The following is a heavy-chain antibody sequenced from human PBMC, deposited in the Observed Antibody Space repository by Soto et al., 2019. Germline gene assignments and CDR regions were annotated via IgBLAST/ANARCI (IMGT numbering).Heavy chain of an antibody. CDR2: IIPILHID. CDR1: GGTFRNDI. D-gene: IGHD1-1*01. Sequence: QVQLVQSGAEVKKPGSSVKVSCKASGGTFRNDIISWGRQAPGQGLEWMGRIIPILHIDKNPQKFQGRVTISADKSTGTAYMELSSLTSEDTAVDYCAREETGRLGAFDIWGQGTMVTVAS. J-gene: IGHJ3*02. V-gene: IGHV1-69*08. CDR3: AREETGRLGAFDI.